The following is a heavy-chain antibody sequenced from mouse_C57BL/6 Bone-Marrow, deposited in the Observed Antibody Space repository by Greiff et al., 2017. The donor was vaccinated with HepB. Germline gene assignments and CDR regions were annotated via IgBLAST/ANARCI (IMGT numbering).Heavy chain of an antibody. V-gene: IGHV1-22*01. D-gene: IGHD1-1*02. J-gene: IGHJ2*01. CDR2: INPNNGGT. CDR1: GYTFTDYN. CDR3: ATKTPWYYFDY. Sequence: EVQLQQSGPELVKPGASVKMSCKASGYTFTDYNMHWVKQSHGKSLEWIGYINPNNGGTSYNQKFKGKATLTVNKSSSTVYMELRSLTSEDSAVYYCATKTPWYYFDYWGQGTTLTVAS.